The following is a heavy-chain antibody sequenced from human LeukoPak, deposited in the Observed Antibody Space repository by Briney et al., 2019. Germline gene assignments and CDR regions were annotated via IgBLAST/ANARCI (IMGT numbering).Heavy chain of an antibody. V-gene: IGHV3-74*01. Sequence: GGSLRLSCAASGFTFNSYWMHWVRQAPGKGLVWVSRISSDGSDTAYADSVKGRFTISRDNAKNSLYLQMNSLRPGDTALYYCARGPPWYFDLWGRGTLVTVSS. CDR1: GFTFNSYW. CDR2: ISSDGSDT. D-gene: IGHD6-25*01. CDR3: ARGPPWYFDL. J-gene: IGHJ2*01.